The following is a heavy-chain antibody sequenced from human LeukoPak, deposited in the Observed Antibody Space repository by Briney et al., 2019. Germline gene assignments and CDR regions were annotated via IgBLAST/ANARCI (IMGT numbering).Heavy chain of an antibody. V-gene: IGHV1-69*04. D-gene: IGHD3-16*01. Sequence: ASVKVSCKASGGTFSSYAISWVRQAPGQGLEWMGRIIPILGIANYAQKFQGRVTITADKSTSTAYMELSSLRSEDTAVYYCARARGTSSPLYAFDIWGQGTMVTVSS. CDR1: GGTFSSYA. J-gene: IGHJ3*02. CDR3: ARARGTSSPLYAFDI. CDR2: IIPILGIA.